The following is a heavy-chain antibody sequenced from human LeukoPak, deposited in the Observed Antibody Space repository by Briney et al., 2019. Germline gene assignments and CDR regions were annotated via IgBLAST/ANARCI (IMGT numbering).Heavy chain of an antibody. D-gene: IGHD3-9*01. Sequence: GESLKVSCKGSGYSFTSYWIGWVRQMPGKGLEWMGIIYPGDSDTRYSPSFQGQVTISADKSISTAYLQWSSLKASDTAMYYCARPGPYTYYDILTGYYKNFDYWGQGTLVTVSS. CDR2: IYPGDSDT. CDR1: GYSFTSYW. CDR3: ARPGPYTYYDILTGYYKNFDY. V-gene: IGHV5-51*01. J-gene: IGHJ4*02.